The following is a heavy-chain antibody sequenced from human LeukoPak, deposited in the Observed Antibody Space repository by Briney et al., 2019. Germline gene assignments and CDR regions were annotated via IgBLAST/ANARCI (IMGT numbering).Heavy chain of an antibody. CDR2: ISTGSSHI. CDR3: ARGLFWFGELSYSMDV. Sequence: GGSLRLSCAASGFTFGTYAMNWVRQSPGKGLEGVSYISTGSSHIYYADSVKGRFTISRDNAKNSLYLQMHSLRAEDTAIYYCARGLFWFGELSYSMDVWGQGTTVTVSS. D-gene: IGHD3-10*01. CDR1: GFTFGTYA. V-gene: IGHV3-21*05. J-gene: IGHJ6*02.